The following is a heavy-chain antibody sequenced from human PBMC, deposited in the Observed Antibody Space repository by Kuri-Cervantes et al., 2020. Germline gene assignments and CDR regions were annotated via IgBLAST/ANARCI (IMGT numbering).Heavy chain of an antibody. Sequence: ASVKVSCKASGGTFSSYTISWVRQAPGQGLEWMGWINPNSGGTNYAQKFQGGVTMTRDTSISTAYMELSRLRSDDTAVYYCARDQGIAADYGMDVWGQGTTVTVSS. CDR2: INPNSGGT. D-gene: IGHD6-25*01. CDR3: ARDQGIAADYGMDV. J-gene: IGHJ6*02. CDR1: GGTFSSYT. V-gene: IGHV1-2*02.